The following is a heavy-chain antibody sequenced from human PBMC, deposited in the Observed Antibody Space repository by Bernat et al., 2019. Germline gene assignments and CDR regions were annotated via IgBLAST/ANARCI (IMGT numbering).Heavy chain of an antibody. J-gene: IGHJ4*02. V-gene: IGHV3-7*03. Sequence: EVQLVESGGGLVQPGGSLRLSCAASGFSFSSYWMNWVRQAPGKGLEWVANIKEDGSENNYVDSVKGRFTISRDNAKNSLYLQMNSLRAEDTAVYYCARDRGLLQSDYWGQGTLVTVSS. D-gene: IGHD5-24*01. CDR3: ARDRGLLQSDY. CDR2: IKEDGSEN. CDR1: GFSFSSYW.